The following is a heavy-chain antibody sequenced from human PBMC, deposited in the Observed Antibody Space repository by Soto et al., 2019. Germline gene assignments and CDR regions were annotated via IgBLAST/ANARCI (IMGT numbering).Heavy chain of an antibody. Sequence: QVQLVQSGAEVKKPGSSVKVSCKASGGTFSSYAISWVRQAPGQGLEWMGGIIPIFGTANYAQKFQGRVTITADKSTSTGYMELSSLRSEDTAVYYCARYIVVVVAATRYYYGMDVWGQGTTVNVSS. CDR3: ARYIVVVVAATRYYYGMDV. CDR2: IIPIFGTA. D-gene: IGHD2-15*01. J-gene: IGHJ6*02. V-gene: IGHV1-69*06. CDR1: GGTFSSYA.